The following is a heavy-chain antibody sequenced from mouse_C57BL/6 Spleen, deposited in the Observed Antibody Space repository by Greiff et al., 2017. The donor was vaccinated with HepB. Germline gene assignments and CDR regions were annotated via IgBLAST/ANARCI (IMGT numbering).Heavy chain of an antibody. CDR1: GFTFSDYY. Sequence: DVMLVESGGGLVQPGGSLKLSCAASGFTFSDYYMYWVRQTPEKRLEWVAYISNGGGSTYYPDTVKGRFTISRDNAKNTLYLQMSRLKSEDTAMYYCARHEGPPESAMDYWGQGTSVTVSS. V-gene: IGHV5-12*01. J-gene: IGHJ4*01. CDR3: ARHEGPPESAMDY. CDR2: ISNGGGST.